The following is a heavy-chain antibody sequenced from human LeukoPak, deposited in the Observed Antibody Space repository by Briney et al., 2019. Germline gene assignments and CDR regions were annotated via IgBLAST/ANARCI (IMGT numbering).Heavy chain of an antibody. D-gene: IGHD1-26*01. CDR3: ARSSSGSYWKESFDY. CDR1: GGSISSYY. CDR2: IYYTGST. V-gene: IGHV4-59*12. Sequence: SETLSLTCTVSGGSISSYYWSWIRQPPGKGLEWIAYIYYTGSTSYNPSLKSRVTISVDTSKNQFSLKLSSVTAADTAVYYCARSSSGSYWKESFDYWGQGTLVTVSS. J-gene: IGHJ4*02.